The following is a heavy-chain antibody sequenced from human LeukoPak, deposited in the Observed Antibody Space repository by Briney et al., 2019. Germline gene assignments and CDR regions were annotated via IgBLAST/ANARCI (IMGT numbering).Heavy chain of an antibody. CDR2: ISNDGSDK. Sequence: GGSLRLSCAASGFTFNRYGMHWVRQAPGKGLEWVAVISNDGSDKKYADSVKGRFTISRDNSKNTLYLQMNSLRVEDTAVYYCAIYRSYGDRDYWGQGTLVTVSS. CDR3: AIYRSYGDRDY. V-gene: IGHV3-30*03. J-gene: IGHJ4*02. D-gene: IGHD4-17*01. CDR1: GFTFNRYG.